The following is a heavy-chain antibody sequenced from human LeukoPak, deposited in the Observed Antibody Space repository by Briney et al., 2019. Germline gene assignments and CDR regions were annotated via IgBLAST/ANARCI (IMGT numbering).Heavy chain of an antibody. CDR1: GGSISSYY. Sequence: SETLSLTCTVSGGSISSYYWSWIRQPPGKGLEWIGYIYYSGSTNYNPSLKSRVTISVDTSKNQFSLKLSSVTAADTAVYYCARLPCYGDSFFDYWGQGTLVTVSA. J-gene: IGHJ4*02. D-gene: IGHD2-15*01. CDR3: ARLPCYGDSFFDY. CDR2: IYYSGST. V-gene: IGHV4-59*01.